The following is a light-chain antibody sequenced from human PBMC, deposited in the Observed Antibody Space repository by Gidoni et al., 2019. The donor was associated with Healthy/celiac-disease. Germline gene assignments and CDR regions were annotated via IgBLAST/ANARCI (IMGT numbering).Light chain of an antibody. CDR3: QQYYSTPWT. J-gene: IGKJ1*01. V-gene: IGKV4-1*01. CDR2: WAS. CDR1: QSVLYSSNNKNY. Sequence: DIVMTQSPEPPAVSLGERATIKCKSSQSVLYSSNNKNYLAWYQQKPGQPPKLLIYWASTRESGVPDRFSGSGSGTDFTLTISSLQAEDVAVYYCQQYYSTPWTFGQGTKVEIK.